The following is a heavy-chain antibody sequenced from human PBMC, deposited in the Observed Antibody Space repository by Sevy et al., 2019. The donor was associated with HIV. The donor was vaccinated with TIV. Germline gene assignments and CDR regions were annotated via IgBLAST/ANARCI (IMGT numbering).Heavy chain of an antibody. V-gene: IGHV5-51*01. J-gene: IGHJ6*02. Sequence: GESLKISCKGSGYTFTSYWIGWVRQMPGKGLEWMGIIYPGDSDTKYSPSFQGQVTILADKSISTAYLQWSSLKASDTAMYYCARQYSSSSSYYYYFAMDVWGQGTTVTVSS. CDR1: GYTFTSYW. D-gene: IGHD6-6*01. CDR2: IYPGDSDT. CDR3: ARQYSSSSSYYYYFAMDV.